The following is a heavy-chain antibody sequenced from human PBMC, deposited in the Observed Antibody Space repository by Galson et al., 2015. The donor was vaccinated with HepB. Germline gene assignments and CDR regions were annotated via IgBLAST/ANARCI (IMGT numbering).Heavy chain of an antibody. J-gene: IGHJ4*02. Sequence: SLRLSCAASGFTFSSYAMSWVRQAPGKGLEWVSAISGSGGSTYYADSVKGRFTISRDNSKNTLYLQMNSLRAEDTAVYYCAKGRLLWFGESKKHYFDYWGQGTLVTVSS. CDR2: ISGSGGST. V-gene: IGHV3-23*01. CDR1: GFTFSSYA. CDR3: AKGRLLWFGESKKHYFDY. D-gene: IGHD3-10*01.